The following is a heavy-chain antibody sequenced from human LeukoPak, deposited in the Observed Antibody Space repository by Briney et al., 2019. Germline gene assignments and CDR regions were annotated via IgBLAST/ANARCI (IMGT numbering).Heavy chain of an antibody. CDR3: AKDLHYGSADY. V-gene: IGHV3-23*01. CDR2: ISGSGSTI. D-gene: IGHD3-10*01. CDR1: GFTFSNYA. Sequence: GGSLRLSCAASGFTFSNYAMSWVRQAPGKGLEWVSAISGSGSTIYYADSVKGRFTISRDNAKNTLYLQMNSLRAEDTAVYYCAKDLHYGSADYWGQGTLVTVSS. J-gene: IGHJ4*02.